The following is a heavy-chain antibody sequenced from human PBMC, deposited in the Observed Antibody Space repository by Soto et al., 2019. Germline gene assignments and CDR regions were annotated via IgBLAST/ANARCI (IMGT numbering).Heavy chain of an antibody. V-gene: IGHV4-31*03. CDR1: GGSISSGGYY. D-gene: IGHD5-18*01. J-gene: IGHJ3*02. CDR2: IYYSGST. Sequence: SETLSLTCTVSGGSISSGGYYWSWIRQHPGKGLEWIGYIYYSGSTYYNPSLKSRVTISVDTSKNQFSLKLSSVTAADTAVYYCARDGSKKGYSYGFLGAGAFDIWGQGTMVT. CDR3: ARDGSKKGYSYGFLGAGAFDI.